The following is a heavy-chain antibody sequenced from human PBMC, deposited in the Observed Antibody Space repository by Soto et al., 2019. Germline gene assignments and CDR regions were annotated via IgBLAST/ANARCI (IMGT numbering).Heavy chain of an antibody. CDR3: ASGYSSSWYNAFDI. V-gene: IGHV3-74*01. CDR2: INSDGGST. D-gene: IGHD6-13*01. Sequence: GGSLRLSCAASGFSFSSYWMHWVRQAPGKGLVWVSRINSDGGSTTYADSVKGRFTISRDNAKNTLYVQMNSLRAEDTAVYYCASGYSSSWYNAFDIWGQGTMVTVS. CDR1: GFSFSSYW. J-gene: IGHJ3*02.